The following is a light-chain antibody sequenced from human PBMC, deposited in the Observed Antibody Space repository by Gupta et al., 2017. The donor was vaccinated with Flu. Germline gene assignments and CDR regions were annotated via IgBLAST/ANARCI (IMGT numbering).Light chain of an antibody. CDR2: GAS. Sequence: EIVLTQSPGTLSLSPGEGATLSCRASQSASSSYLAWYQQKPGQAPRLVIYGASSRATGIPDRFSGSGFGTDFTLTISRREPEDFAVYYCQQYGNSPPVSFGHGTKVDIK. V-gene: IGKV3-20*01. J-gene: IGKJ3*01. CDR3: QQYGNSPPVS. CDR1: QSASSSY.